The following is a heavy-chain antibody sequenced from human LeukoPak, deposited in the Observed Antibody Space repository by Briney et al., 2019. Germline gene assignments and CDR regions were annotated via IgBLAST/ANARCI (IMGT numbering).Heavy chain of an antibody. CDR3: ARDIDRYCSSTSCDAFDI. D-gene: IGHD2-2*01. V-gene: IGHV1-2*02. CDR2: INPNSGGT. CDR1: GYTFTGYY. Sequence: GASVKVSCKASGYTFTGYYMHWVRQAPGQGFEWMGWINPNSGGTNYAQKFQGRVTMTRDTSISTAYMELSRLRPDDTAVYYCARDIDRYCSSTSCDAFDIWGQGTMVTVSS. J-gene: IGHJ3*02.